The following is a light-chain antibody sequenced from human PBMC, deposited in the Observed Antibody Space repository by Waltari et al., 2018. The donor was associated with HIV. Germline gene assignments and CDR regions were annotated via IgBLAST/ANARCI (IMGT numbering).Light chain of an antibody. CDR1: SSNIGSNS. Sequence: QSVLTQPPSASGPPGQRVTISCSGSSSNIGSNSVFWSQQFPGTAPKVLIYRNDQRPSGVPDRFSASRSGTSASLVISGLRSEDEADYYCAAYDDNLPGWMFGGGTKLTAL. V-gene: IGLV1-47*01. CDR2: RND. CDR3: AAYDDNLPGWM. J-gene: IGLJ3*02.